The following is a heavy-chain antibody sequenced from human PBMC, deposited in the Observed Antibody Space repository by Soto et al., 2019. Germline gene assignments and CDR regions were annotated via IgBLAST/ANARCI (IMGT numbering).Heavy chain of an antibody. V-gene: IGHV4-59*08. D-gene: IGHD5-18*01. CDR2: IYYSGST. Sequence: PSETLSLTCTVSGGSISSYYWSWIRQPPGKGLEWIGYIYYSGSTNYNPSLKSRVTISVDTSKNQFSLKLSSVTAADTAVYYCAGRYGSCFAYSGQRTLVTVSS. CDR3: AGRYGSCFAY. CDR1: GGSISSYY. J-gene: IGHJ4*02.